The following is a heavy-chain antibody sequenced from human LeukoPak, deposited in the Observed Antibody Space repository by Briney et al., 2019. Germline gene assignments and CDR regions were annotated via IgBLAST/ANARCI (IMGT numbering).Heavy chain of an antibody. D-gene: IGHD1-26*01. Sequence: SETLSLTCTVSGGSISSYYWSWIRQPPGKGLEWIGYIYTSGGTNYNPSLKSRVTISVDTSKNQFSLKLSSVTAADTAVYYCARHVDGIMGAYLDYWGQGTLVTVSS. CDR1: GGSISSYY. V-gene: IGHV4-4*09. CDR3: ARHVDGIMGAYLDY. J-gene: IGHJ4*02. CDR2: IYTSGGT.